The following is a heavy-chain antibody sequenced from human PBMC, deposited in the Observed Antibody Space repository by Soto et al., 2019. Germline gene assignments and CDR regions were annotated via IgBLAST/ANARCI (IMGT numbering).Heavy chain of an antibody. CDR1: GGSISSGGYS. CDR2: IYHSGRT. D-gene: IGHD5-12*01. V-gene: IGHV4-30-2*01. Sequence: QLQLQESGSGLVKPSQTLSLTCAVSGGSISSGGYSWSWIRQPPGKGLEWIGYIYHSGRTYYNPSRESRFTISVDRSKNQFLPKLSSVTAADTAVSYCAAGGGLPRYYWGQGTLVTVSS. J-gene: IGHJ4*02. CDR3: AAGGGLPRYY.